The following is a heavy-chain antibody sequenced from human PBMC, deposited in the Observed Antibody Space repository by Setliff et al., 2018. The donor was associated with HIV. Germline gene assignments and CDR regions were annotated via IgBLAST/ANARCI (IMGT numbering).Heavy chain of an antibody. Sequence: GSLRLSCAASGFTFNTYTMNWVRQAPGKGLEWLSYISDTSATISYADSVKGRFTISRDNAKNSLYLQMTSLRAEDTAVYYCAKDGDYRNWDYDALDIWGQGTMVTVSS. D-gene: IGHD1-7*01. CDR2: ISDTSATI. J-gene: IGHJ3*02. CDR3: AKDGDYRNWDYDALDI. V-gene: IGHV3-48*01. CDR1: GFTFNTYT.